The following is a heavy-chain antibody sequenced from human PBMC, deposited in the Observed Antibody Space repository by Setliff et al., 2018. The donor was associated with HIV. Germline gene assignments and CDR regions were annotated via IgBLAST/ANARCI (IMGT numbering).Heavy chain of an antibody. CDR3: ARRGGDNRAGFDM. CDR1: GYTFTSYW. CDR2: IHPADSHA. V-gene: IGHV5-51*01. Sequence: GESLKISCKASGYTFTSYWIGWVRQMAGKGLEWMGIIHPADSHATYSPSFQGQVSISADKSITTAYLQWSSLKASDTAMYYCARRGGDNRAGFDMWGQGTMVTVSS. D-gene: IGHD3-16*01. J-gene: IGHJ3*02.